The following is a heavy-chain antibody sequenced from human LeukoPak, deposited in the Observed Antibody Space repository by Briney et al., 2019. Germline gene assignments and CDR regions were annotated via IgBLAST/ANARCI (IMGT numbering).Heavy chain of an antibody. Sequence: ASVKVSCKASGYTFTSYDINWVRQATGQGLEWMGWMNPNSGNTGYAQKFQGRVTMTRNTSISTAYMELSSLRSEDTAVYYCARGSRYCSGGSCLYYFDYWGQGALVTVSS. D-gene: IGHD2-15*01. CDR2: MNPNSGNT. V-gene: IGHV1-8*02. CDR3: ARGSRYCSGGSCLYYFDY. J-gene: IGHJ4*02. CDR1: GYTFTSYD.